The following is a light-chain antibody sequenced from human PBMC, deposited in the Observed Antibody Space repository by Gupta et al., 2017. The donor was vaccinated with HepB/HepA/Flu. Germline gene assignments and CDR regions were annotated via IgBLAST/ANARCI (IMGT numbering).Light chain of an antibody. CDR3: QQTDRTPYP. V-gene: IGKV1-39*01. J-gene: IGKJ2*01. CDR2: RAF. Sequence: DIQMTQSPSSLSASVGDRVTITCRASQGISSSLSWYQQKPGTPPKLLIYRAFSLQSGVPSRFSGSGSGTDFTLTITRLQPEDSATYYCQQTDRTPYPFGQGAQMEIK. CDR1: QGISSS.